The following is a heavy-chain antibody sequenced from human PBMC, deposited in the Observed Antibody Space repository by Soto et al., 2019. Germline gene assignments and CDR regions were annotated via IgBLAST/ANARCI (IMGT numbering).Heavy chain of an antibody. CDR2: INTANDNT. D-gene: IGHD6-13*01. V-gene: IGHV1-3*04. CDR3: ARGSSWSYFDY. Sequence: QVQLVQSGAEVKKPGASVKVSCRASGYTFTSYAIHWVRQAPGQRPEWMGWINTANDNTKYSQKFQGRVTITRETSASIVYMDLSSLRSEDTAVYYCARGSSWSYFDYWGQGTLVTVSS. CDR1: GYTFTSYA. J-gene: IGHJ4*02.